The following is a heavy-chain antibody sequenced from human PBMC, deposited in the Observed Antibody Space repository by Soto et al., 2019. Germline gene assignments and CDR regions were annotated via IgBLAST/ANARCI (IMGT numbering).Heavy chain of an antibody. Sequence: SSVKVSCKASGYTFTSYAMNWVRQAPGQRLEWMGWIVVGSGDTNYAQKFQERVTITRDMSTSTAYLDLSGLRSEDTAVYYCAASSASFTSNDYWGQGNLLTVSS. J-gene: IGHJ4*02. V-gene: IGHV1-58*02. CDR2: IVVGSGDT. CDR3: AASSASFTSNDY. CDR1: GYTFTSYA. D-gene: IGHD3-10*01.